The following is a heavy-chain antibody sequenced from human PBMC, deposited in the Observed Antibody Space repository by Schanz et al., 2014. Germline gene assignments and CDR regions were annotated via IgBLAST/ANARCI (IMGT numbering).Heavy chain of an antibody. D-gene: IGHD5-12*01. Sequence: QVQLVQSGAEVKKPGASVKVSCKASGYTFTSHGINWVRQAIGQGPEWMGWMQPDSGKTHYAEKFQGRVAMTRDVSISTAYMELSSLASEDTAVYYCARGPLGTSPWGQGTLVTVSS. CDR3: ARGPLGTSP. J-gene: IGHJ5*02. CDR1: GYTFTSHG. V-gene: IGHV1-8*01. CDR2: MQPDSGKT.